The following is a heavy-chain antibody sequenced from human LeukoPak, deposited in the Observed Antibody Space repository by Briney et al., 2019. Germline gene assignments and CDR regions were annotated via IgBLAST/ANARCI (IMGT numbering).Heavy chain of an antibody. V-gene: IGHV3-21*01. CDR1: GFTFSSYS. J-gene: IGHJ3*02. D-gene: IGHD5-24*01. CDR2: ISSSSSYI. Sequence: GGSLRLSCAASGFTFSSYSMNWVRQAPGKGLEWVSSISSSSSYIYYADSVKGRFTISRDNAKNSLYLQMNSLRAEDTAVYHCARWDGDGYTDAFDIWGQGTMVTVSS. CDR3: ARWDGDGYTDAFDI.